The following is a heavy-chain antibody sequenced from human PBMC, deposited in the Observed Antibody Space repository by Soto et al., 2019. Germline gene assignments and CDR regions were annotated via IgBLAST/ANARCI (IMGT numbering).Heavy chain of an antibody. CDR1: GDSVSSNSAA. D-gene: IGHD6-13*01. CDR3: ARDLESSSWYGGYYYYYGMDV. CDR2: TYYRSKWDN. Sequence: SQTLSLTCAISGDSVSSNSAAWNWIRQSPSRGLEWLGRTYYRSKWDNDYAVSVKSRITINPDTSKNQFSLQLNSVTPEDTAVYYCARDLESSSWYGGYYYYYGMDVWGQGTTVTVSS. J-gene: IGHJ6*02. V-gene: IGHV6-1*01.